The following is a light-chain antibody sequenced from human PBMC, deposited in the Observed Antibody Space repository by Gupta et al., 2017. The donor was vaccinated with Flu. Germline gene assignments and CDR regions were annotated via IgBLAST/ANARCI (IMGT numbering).Light chain of an antibody. Sequence: QSVLSQPPSASGTLGQRVTISCSGSSSNIGSNTVNWYQQLPGTAPKLLISSNNQRPSGVPDRFSGSKSGTSASLAISGLQSEDEADYYCAAWDDSLNGPVFGGGTKLTVL. V-gene: IGLV1-44*01. CDR2: SNN. J-gene: IGLJ3*02. CDR3: AAWDDSLNGPV. CDR1: SSNIGSNT.